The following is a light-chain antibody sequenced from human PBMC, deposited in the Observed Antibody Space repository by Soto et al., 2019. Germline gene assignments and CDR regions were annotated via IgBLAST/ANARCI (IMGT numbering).Light chain of an antibody. CDR2: EVS. CDR3: TSYTSSTTPCV. V-gene: IGLV2-18*02. CDR1: SSDVGSNNR. Sequence: QSVLTQPASGSGSAGEGVTISCTGTSSDVGSNNRVSWYQQPPGTAPKLMIYEVSNRPSGVPDRFSGSKSGNTASLTISGLRAEDEADYYCTSYTSSTTPCVFGTGTKVTVL. J-gene: IGLJ1*01.